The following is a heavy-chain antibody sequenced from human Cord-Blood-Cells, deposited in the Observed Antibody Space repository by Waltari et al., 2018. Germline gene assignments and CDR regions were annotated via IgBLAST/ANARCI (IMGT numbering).Heavy chain of an antibody. CDR3: TTDYYYGMDV. V-gene: IGHV3-15*01. CDR2: SKSKTDGGTT. CDR1: GFTFSNAW. Sequence: EVQLVESGGGLVKPGGSLRLSCAASGFTFSNAWMSWVRQAPGKGLEWVGRSKSKTDGGTTDYAAPVKGRFTISRDDSKNTLYLQMNSLKTEDTAVYYCTTDYYYGMDVWGQGTTVTVSS. J-gene: IGHJ6*02.